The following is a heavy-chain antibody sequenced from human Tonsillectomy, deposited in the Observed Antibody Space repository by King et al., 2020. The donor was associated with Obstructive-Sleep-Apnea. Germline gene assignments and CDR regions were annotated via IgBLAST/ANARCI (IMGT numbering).Heavy chain of an antibody. CDR1: GDSFNNYA. V-gene: IGHV1-69*15. CDR2: IVPFFGTP. D-gene: IGHD5-18*01. J-gene: IGHJ4*02. CDR3: AAYHVDTALKMDF. Sequence: QLEQSGAAVKKPGSSVKVSCKASGDSFNNYAFGWVRQAPGEGLEWMGKIVPFFGTPDYAQKFQGRVTIGADESTSTTYMELSTLRSADTAIYYCAAYHVDTALKMDFWGQGTLVTVSS.